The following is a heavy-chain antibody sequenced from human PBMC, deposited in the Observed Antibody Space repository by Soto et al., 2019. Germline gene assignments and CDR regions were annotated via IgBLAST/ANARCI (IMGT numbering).Heavy chain of an antibody. D-gene: IGHD3-16*01. J-gene: IGHJ5*02. CDR3: ARMATFGSLNWFDP. V-gene: IGHV1-2*02. CDR1: GYTFTGYY. Sequence: GASVKVSCKASGYTFTGYYMHWVRQAPGQGLEWMGWINPNSGGTGYAQKFQGRVTMTRDISTATAYMELSSLRSDDTATYYCARMATFGSLNWFDPWGQGTLVTVSS. CDR2: INPNSGGT.